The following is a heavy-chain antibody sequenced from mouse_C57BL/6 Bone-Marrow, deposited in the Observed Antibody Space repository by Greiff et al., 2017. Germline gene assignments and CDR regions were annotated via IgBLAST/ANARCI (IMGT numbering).Heavy chain of an antibody. J-gene: IGHJ4*01. CDR3: ARAYDYVRYNAMDY. CDR1: GYTFTSYW. Sequence: QVQLQQPGAELVRPGTSVKLSCKASGYTFTSYWMHWVKQRPGQGLEWIGVIDPSDSYTNYNQKFKGKATLTVDTSSSTAYMQLSILTSEDSAVYYCARAYDYVRYNAMDYWGQGTSVTVSS. D-gene: IGHD2-4*01. CDR2: IDPSDSYT. V-gene: IGHV1-59*01.